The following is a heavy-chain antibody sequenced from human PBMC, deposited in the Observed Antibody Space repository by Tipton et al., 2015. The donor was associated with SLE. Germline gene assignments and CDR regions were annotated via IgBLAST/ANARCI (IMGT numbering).Heavy chain of an antibody. CDR1: GYTFTGYY. J-gene: IGHJ6*02. V-gene: IGHV1-2*02. D-gene: IGHD6-25*01. CDR2: INPNSGGT. Sequence: QLVQSGPEVKKPGASVKVSCKASGYTFTGYYMHWVRQAPGQGLEWMGWINPNSGGTYYPHNFQGRVTMTRDTSISTAYMELSRLRSDDTAVYYCARSSASYRGMDVWGQGTTVTVSS. CDR3: ARSSASYRGMDV.